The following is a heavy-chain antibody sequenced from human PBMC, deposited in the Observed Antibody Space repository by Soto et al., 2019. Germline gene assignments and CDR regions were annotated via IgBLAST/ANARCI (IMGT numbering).Heavy chain of an antibody. CDR2: IYYNGNT. Sequence: QVQVQESGPGLVKPSQTLSLKCSVSGGSIGSRDYYWSWIRQHPEKGLEWIGSIYYNGNTDYNPSLRGGPTMSLDTSMNEFSLKLTSVTAADTAGYYCARDKGGAALKGSGMDVWGQGTTVTVS. V-gene: IGHV4-31*02. CDR1: GGSIGSRDYY. J-gene: IGHJ6*02. D-gene: IGHD3-10*01. CDR3: ARDKGGAALKGSGMDV.